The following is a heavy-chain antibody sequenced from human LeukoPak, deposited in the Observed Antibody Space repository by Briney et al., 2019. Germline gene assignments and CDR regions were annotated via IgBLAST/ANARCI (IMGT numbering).Heavy chain of an antibody. CDR3: ARGQVFWSGYYLS. Sequence: PGGSLRLSCAASGFTFSSYAMSWVRQAPGKGLEWVSEISGSGSNTYYADSVKARFTISRDNSKKMLYLDMNSLRTEDTAMYYCARGQVFWSGYYLSWGQGTQVTVSS. D-gene: IGHD3-3*01. CDR1: GFTFSSYA. J-gene: IGHJ5*02. CDR2: ISGSGSNT. V-gene: IGHV3-23*01.